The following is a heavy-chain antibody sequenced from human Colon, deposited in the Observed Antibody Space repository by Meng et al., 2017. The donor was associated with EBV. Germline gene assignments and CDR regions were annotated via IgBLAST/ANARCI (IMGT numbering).Heavy chain of an antibody. Sequence: QDQLCRCGGEGKNAGASVYVACKASGYTFTNYGITWVRPAPGQGLEWMGWISAYNGNTNYAQTLQGRLTMTTDTTTSTAYMELRSLRSDDTAVYYCARVEVGITSGDYWGQGTLVTVSS. J-gene: IGHJ4*02. CDR3: ARVEVGITSGDY. V-gene: IGHV1-18*01. D-gene: IGHD1-26*01. CDR1: GYTFTNYG. CDR2: ISAYNGNT.